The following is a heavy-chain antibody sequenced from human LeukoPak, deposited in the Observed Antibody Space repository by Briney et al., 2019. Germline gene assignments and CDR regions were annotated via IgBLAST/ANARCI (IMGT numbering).Heavy chain of an antibody. V-gene: IGHV3-11*04. CDR2: ISSSGSTI. D-gene: IGHD3-22*01. CDR1: GFTFSDYY. J-gene: IGHJ4*02. Sequence: GGSLRLSCAASGFTFSDYYMSWIRQAPGKGLEWVSYISSSGSTIYYADSVKGRFTISRDNAKNSLYLQMNSLRAEDTAVYYCARVGYDSSGYYTGFDYWGQGTLVTVSS. CDR3: ARVGYDSSGYYTGFDY.